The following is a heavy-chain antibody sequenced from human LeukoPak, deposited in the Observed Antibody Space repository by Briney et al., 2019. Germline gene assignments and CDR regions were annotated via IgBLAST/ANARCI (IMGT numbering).Heavy chain of an antibody. CDR3: AKAPTSDYYYYMDV. CDR2: IRYDGSNK. CDR1: GFTFSSYG. Sequence: PGGSLRLSCAASGFTFSSYGMHWVRQAPGKGLEWVAFIRYDGSNKYYADSVKGRFTISRDNSKNTLYLQMNSLRAEDTAVYYCAKAPTSDYYYYMDVWGKGTTVTVSS. D-gene: IGHD4-11*01. J-gene: IGHJ6*03. V-gene: IGHV3-30*02.